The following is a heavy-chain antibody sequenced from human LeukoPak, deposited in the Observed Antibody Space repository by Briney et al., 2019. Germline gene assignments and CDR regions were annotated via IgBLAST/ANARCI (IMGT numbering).Heavy chain of an antibody. Sequence: SETLSLTCTVSGGSIRNYYWSWIRQPPGKGLEWIGYIYYSGSTNYNPSLKSRVTISVDTSKNKFSLKLSSVTAADTAVYYCARVYYSSIYDYWYFDLWGRGTLVTVSS. CDR3: ARVYYSSIYDYWYFDL. CDR2: IYYSGST. J-gene: IGHJ2*01. CDR1: GGSIRNYY. V-gene: IGHV4-59*01. D-gene: IGHD6-13*01.